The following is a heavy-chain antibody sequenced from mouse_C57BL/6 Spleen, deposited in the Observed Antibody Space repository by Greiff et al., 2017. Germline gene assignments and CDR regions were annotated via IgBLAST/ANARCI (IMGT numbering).Heavy chain of an antibody. CDR1: GYTFTDYE. D-gene: IGHD1-1*01. CDR3: TRCSPYAMDY. CDR2: IDPETGGT. V-gene: IGHV1-15*01. Sequence: QVQLQQSGAELVRPGASVTLSCKASGYTFTDYEMHWVKQTPVHGLEWLGAIDPETGGTAYNQKFKGKAILTADKSSSTAYMKLRSLTSEDSAVYYCTRCSPYAMDYWGQGTSVTVSS. J-gene: IGHJ4*01.